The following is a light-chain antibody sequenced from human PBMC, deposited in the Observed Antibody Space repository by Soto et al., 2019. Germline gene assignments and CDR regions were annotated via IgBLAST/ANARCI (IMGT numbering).Light chain of an antibody. CDR3: QQYNSYSPT. V-gene: IGKV1-5*03. J-gene: IGKJ1*01. Sequence: DIQMTQSPSTLSASVGDRVTITCRTSQSISVWLACYQQKAGKAPNLLIYKASRLESGVPSRFSGSGSETDFTLTISGLRPGDSATYYCQQYNSYSPTFGQGTKVEVK. CDR1: QSISVW. CDR2: KAS.